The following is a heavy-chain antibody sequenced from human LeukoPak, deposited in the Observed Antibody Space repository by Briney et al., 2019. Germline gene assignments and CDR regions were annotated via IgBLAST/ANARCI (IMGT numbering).Heavy chain of an antibody. V-gene: IGHV2-70*11. CDR3: ARYNSGSYSYGVDV. CDR1: GFSLSTSAMC. D-gene: IGHD1-26*01. J-gene: IGHJ6*02. Sequence: SGPALVKPTQTLTLTCTFSGFSLSTSAMCVSWIRQPPGKALEWLARIDWDDDKYYSTSLKTRLTISKDTSKNQVVLTMTNMDPVDTATYYCARYNSGSYSYGVDVWGQGTTVTVSS. CDR2: IDWDDDK.